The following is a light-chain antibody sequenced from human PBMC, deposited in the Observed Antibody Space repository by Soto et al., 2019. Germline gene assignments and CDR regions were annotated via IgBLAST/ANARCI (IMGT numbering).Light chain of an antibody. CDR2: GAS. CDR3: QQGFT. CDR1: QSLAARY. J-gene: IGKJ3*01. Sequence: EIALTQSPGTLSLSPGERATLSCRASQSLAARYLAWYQQKPGQAPRLLIYGASNRATDIPDRFSGSASGTVFTLTITRLEPDDYAVYFCQQGFTFGPGTKVDLK. V-gene: IGKV3-20*01.